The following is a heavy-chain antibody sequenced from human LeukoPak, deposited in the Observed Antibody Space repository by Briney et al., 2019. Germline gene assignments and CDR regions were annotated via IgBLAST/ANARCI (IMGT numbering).Heavy chain of an antibody. CDR2: IR. Sequence: GGSLRLSCVASGFTFSSHGMNWVRQAPGKGLEWVSGIRGRFTISRDNSRNTVYLQMNSLRAEDTAVYYCAKDDRWLQFCCWGQGTLVTVSA. J-gene: IGHJ4*02. D-gene: IGHD5-24*01. CDR3: AKDDRWLQFCC. CDR1: GFTFSSHG. V-gene: IGHV3-23*01.